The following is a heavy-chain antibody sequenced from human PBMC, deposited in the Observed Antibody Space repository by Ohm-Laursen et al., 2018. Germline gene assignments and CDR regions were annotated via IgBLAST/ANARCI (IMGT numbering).Heavy chain of an antibody. CDR2: INPNSGGT. J-gene: IGHJ5*02. D-gene: IGHD3-22*01. Sequence: SSVKVSCKASGYSFSGYYVHWARQAPGHGLEWMGWINPNSGGTNYAQKFQGRVTMTRDTSISTAYMELSRLRSDDTAVYYCARDSDSSGYYLYNWFDPWGQGTLVTVSS. V-gene: IGHV1-2*02. CDR1: GYSFSGYY. CDR3: ARDSDSSGYYLYNWFDP.